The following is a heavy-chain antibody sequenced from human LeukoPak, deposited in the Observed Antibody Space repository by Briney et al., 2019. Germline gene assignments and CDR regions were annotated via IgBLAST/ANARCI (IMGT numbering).Heavy chain of an antibody. CDR3: ADIGSAGTDY. Sequence: GGSLRLSCSASGFTFSDHYMHWVRQAPGRGLEWVGLISNRGNGSTPVYAESASGRFTISRDDSMNSVNLQIDSLETEDTAVYYSADIGSAGTDYWGQGTLVTVSS. CDR2: ISNRGNGSTP. J-gene: IGHJ4*02. V-gene: IGHV3-72*01. D-gene: IGHD5-12*01. CDR1: GFTFSDHY.